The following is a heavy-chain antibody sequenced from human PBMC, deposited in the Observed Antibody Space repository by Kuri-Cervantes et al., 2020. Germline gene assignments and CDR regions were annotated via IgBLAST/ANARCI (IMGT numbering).Heavy chain of an antibody. V-gene: IGHV1-69*06. CDR2: IIPIFGTA. Sequence: SVKVSCKASGCTFSSYAISWVRQAPGQGLEWMGGIIPIFGTANYAQKFQGRVTMTEDTSTDTAYMELSSLRSEDTAVYYCATIKAGGYSYGSVDYWGQGTLVTVSS. CDR3: ATIKAGGYSYGSVDY. J-gene: IGHJ4*02. CDR1: GCTFSSYA. D-gene: IGHD5-18*01.